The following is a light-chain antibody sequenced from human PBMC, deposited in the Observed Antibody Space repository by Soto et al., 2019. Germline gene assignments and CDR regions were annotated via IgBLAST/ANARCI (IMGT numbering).Light chain of an antibody. CDR2: GTS. CDR3: QQYDSSPRT. J-gene: IGKJ1*01. CDR1: QSFTSRS. Sequence: EIVLTKSPGTLSLSQGERATLSCRASQSFTSRSLAWYQQKPGLAPRLLISGTSNRAAGIPDRFSGSGSGTDFTLTISRLEPEDFAVYYCQQYDSSPRTFGQGTKVDI. V-gene: IGKV3-20*01.